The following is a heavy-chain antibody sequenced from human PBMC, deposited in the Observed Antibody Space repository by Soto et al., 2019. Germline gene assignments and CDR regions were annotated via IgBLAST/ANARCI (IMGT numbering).Heavy chain of an antibody. CDR3: AKYSGSPYYYYAMDV. CDR2: ISGSGGST. D-gene: IGHD1-26*01. J-gene: IGHJ6*02. Sequence: EVQLLESGGGLVQPGGSLRLSCAASGFTFSYYGMTWVRQGPGKGLEWVSAISGSGGSTYDADSVKGRFTISRDNSKNTLYLQMNSPRAEDTAVYYCAKYSGSPYYYYAMDVWGQGTTVTVSS. V-gene: IGHV3-23*01. CDR1: GFTFSYYG.